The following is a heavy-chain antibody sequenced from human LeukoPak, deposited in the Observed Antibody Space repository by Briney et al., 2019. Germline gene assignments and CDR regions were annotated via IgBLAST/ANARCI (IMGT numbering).Heavy chain of an antibody. CDR2: IYYSGST. V-gene: IGHV4-59*01. CDR1: GGSISTYY. Sequence: SETLSLTCTVSGGSISTYYWSWIRQPPGKGLEYTGYIYYSGSTNYSPSLKSRLTISVDTSKSQFSLKLSSVTAADTAVYYCARARTTTNYYYYMDVWGKGTTVTVSS. J-gene: IGHJ6*03. D-gene: IGHD4-17*01. CDR3: ARARTTTNYYYYMDV.